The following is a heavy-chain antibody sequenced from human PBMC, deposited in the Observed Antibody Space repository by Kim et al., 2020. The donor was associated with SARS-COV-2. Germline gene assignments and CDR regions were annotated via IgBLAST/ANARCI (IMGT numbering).Heavy chain of an antibody. Sequence: SETLSLTCTLSGGSISSSAYYGGWIRQPPGKGLEWIGSIYYSGNIYYNPSLKSRVTISVDTSKNQFSLKLSSVTAADTAVYYCARQTDYFGSGSLLYYFDYWGQGTLVTVSS. D-gene: IGHD3-10*01. J-gene: IGHJ4*02. CDR2: IYYSGNI. CDR1: GGSISSSAYY. CDR3: ARQTDYFGSGSLLYYFDY. V-gene: IGHV4-39*01.